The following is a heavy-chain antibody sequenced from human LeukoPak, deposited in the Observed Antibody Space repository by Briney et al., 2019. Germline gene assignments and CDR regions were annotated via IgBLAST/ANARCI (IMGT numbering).Heavy chain of an antibody. CDR3: ARVGYWNDGRTFDY. Sequence: PSETLSLTCTVSGGSISSSSYYWGWIRQPPGKGLEWIGSIYYSGSTYYNPSLKSRVTISVDTSKNQFSLKLSSVTAADTAVYYCARVGYWNDGRTFDYWGQGTLVTVSS. CDR1: GGSISSSSYY. D-gene: IGHD1-1*01. CDR2: IYYSGST. V-gene: IGHV4-39*07. J-gene: IGHJ4*02.